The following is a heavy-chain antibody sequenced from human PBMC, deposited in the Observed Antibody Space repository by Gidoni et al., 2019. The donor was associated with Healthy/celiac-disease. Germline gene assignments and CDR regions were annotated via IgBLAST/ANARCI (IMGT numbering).Heavy chain of an antibody. J-gene: IGHJ6*03. CDR3: AGSIVVVPAAILPSFYYYMDV. CDR2: IIPIFGTA. V-gene: IGHV1-69*01. D-gene: IGHD2-2*02. Sequence: QVQLVQSGAEVKKPGSSVKVSCTASGGTFSSYAIRWVRQAPGQGLEWMGGIIPIFGTANYAQKFQGRVTITADESTSTAYMELSSLRSEDTAVYYRAGSIVVVPAAILPSFYYYMDVWGKGTTVTVSS. CDR1: GGTFSSYA.